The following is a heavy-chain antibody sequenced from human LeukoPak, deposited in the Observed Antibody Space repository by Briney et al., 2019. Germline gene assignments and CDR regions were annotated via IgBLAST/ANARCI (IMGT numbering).Heavy chain of an antibody. D-gene: IGHD6-19*01. CDR2: ISYDGSNK. V-gene: IGHV3-30*18. J-gene: IGHJ4*02. CDR3: AKDPRGSGWYYFDY. Sequence: GGSLRLSCAASGFTFSSYWMSWVRQAPGKGLEWVAVISYDGSNKYYADSVKGRFTISRDNSKNTLYLQMNSLRAEDTAVYYCAKDPRGSGWYYFDYWGQGTLVTVSS. CDR1: GFTFSSYW.